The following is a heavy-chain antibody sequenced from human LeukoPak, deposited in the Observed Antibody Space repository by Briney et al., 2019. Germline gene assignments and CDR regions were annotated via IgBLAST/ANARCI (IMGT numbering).Heavy chain of an antibody. Sequence: GGSLRLSCAASGFTFSDHYMDWVRQAPGKGLEWVSAISGSGGSTYYADSVKGRFTISRDNSKNTLYLQMNSLRAEDTAVYYCAKGYCSGGSCYPFDYWGQGTLVTVSS. CDR1: GFTFSDHY. V-gene: IGHV3-23*01. D-gene: IGHD2-15*01. J-gene: IGHJ4*02. CDR3: AKGYCSGGSCYPFDY. CDR2: ISGSGGST.